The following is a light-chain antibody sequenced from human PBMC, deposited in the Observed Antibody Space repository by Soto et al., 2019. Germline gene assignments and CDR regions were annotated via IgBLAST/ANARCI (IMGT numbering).Light chain of an antibody. CDR2: DAS. J-gene: IGKJ1*01. V-gene: IGKV1-5*01. CDR3: QQYNSYRRT. Sequence: DIQMTQSPSTLSASVGGRVTITCRASQSISSWLAWYQQKPGKAPKLLIYDASSLESGVPSRFSGSGSGTEFTLTISSLQPDDFATYYCQQYNSYRRTFGQGTKVDIK. CDR1: QSISSW.